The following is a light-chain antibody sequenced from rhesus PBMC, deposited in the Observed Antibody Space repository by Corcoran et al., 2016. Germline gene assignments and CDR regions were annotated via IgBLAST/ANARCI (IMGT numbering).Light chain of an antibody. CDR1: QSLLDREDGNTY. CDR3: MQYTHIPWT. V-gene: IGKV2-86*01. CDR2: GVS. J-gene: IGKJ1*01. Sequence: DIVMTQTPLSLPVTPGEPASISCRSSQSLLDREDGNTYLDWYLQKPGQSPQPLIYGVSNRASGVPDRFSGSGSDTDFTLKISRVEAEDVGVYYCMQYTHIPWTFGQGTKVEIK.